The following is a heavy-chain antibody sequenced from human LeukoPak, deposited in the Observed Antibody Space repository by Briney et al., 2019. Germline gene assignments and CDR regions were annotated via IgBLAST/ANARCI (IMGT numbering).Heavy chain of an antibody. D-gene: IGHD3-22*01. J-gene: IGHJ5*02. Sequence: SETLSLTCTVSGGSISSGDYYWSWIRQPPGKGLEWIGYTYYSGSTYYNPSLKNRVSVSVDTSKNQFSLNLSSVTAADTAVYYCARPYYYDSRIDPWGQGTLVTVSS. V-gene: IGHV4-30-4*01. CDR1: GGSISSGDYY. CDR3: ARPYYYDSRIDP. CDR2: TYYSGST.